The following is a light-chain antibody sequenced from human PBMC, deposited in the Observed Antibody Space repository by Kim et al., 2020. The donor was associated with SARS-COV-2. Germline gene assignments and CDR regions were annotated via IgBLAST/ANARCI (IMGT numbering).Light chain of an antibody. J-gene: IGKJ4*01. V-gene: IGKV3-20*01. Sequence: SPVERATLSCRASQSLSSSHLAWYQQKPGQAPRLLIYGASSRAAGIPDRFSGSGSGTGFTLTISRLEPEDFAVYYCQQYGTSPLTFGGGTKVDIK. CDR2: GAS. CDR1: QSLSSSH. CDR3: QQYGTSPLT.